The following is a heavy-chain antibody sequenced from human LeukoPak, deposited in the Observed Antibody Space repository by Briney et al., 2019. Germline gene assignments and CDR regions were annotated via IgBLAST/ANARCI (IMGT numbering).Heavy chain of an antibody. CDR3: VGTMIGGVNLKPFGY. CDR1: GGSISSYY. V-gene: IGHV4-4*07. J-gene: IGHJ4*02. Sequence: PSETLSLTCTVSGGSISSYYWSWIRQPAGKGLEWIGRIYTSGSTNYNPSLKSRVTMSVDTSKNQFSLKLSSVTAADTAVYYCVGTMIGGVNLKPFGYWGQGTLVNGSS. D-gene: IGHD3-22*01. CDR2: IYTSGST.